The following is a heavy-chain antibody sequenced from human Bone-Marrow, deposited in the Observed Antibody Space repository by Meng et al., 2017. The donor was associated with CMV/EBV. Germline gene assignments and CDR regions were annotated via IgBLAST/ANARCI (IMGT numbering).Heavy chain of an antibody. V-gene: IGHV3-48*04. D-gene: IGHD4-17*01. CDR1: GFTFSSYS. Sequence: ETLSLTCAASGFTFSSYSMNWVRQAPGKGLEWVSHINSRSNNIGYADSVKGRFTISRDIPGNSLYLQMNSLRVEDTGVYYCATDPDYDYDFDYWGQGTLVTVSS. CDR3: ATDPDYDYDFDY. CDR2: INSRSNNI. J-gene: IGHJ4*02.